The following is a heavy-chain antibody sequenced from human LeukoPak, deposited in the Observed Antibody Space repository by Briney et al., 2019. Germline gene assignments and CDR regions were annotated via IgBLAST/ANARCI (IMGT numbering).Heavy chain of an antibody. CDR2: INHGGST. J-gene: IGHJ5*02. CDR1: GGSFSGYY. Sequence: SETLSLTCAVYGGSFSGYYWSWIRQPPGKGLEWIGEINHGGSTNHNPSLKSRVTISVDTSKNQFSLKLSSVTAADTAVYYCARAGGYYDSGWFDPWGQGTLVTVSS. V-gene: IGHV4-34*01. CDR3: ARAGGYYDSGWFDP. D-gene: IGHD3-22*01.